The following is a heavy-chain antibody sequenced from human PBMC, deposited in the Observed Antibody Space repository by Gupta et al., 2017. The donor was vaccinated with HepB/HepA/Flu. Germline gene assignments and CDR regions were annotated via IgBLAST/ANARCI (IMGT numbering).Heavy chain of an antibody. CDR1: GGSLNNHT. CDR2: IIPLFGTP. CDR3: ATWDKGDPWDFTY. J-gene: IGHJ4*02. Sequence: VQLVQSGAVVKKPGSSVRVSCKTSGGSLNNHTFIWVRQAPGQGLEWLGGIIPLFGTPHYAQKFQDRVTNTADRLTTTTYLELSSLRSDDTAVFYCATWDKGDPWDFTYWGQGTLVTVSS. V-gene: IGHV1-69*06. D-gene: IGHD1-26*01.